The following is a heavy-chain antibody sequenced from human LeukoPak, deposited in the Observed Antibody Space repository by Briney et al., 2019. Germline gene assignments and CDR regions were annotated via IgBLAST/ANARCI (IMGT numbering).Heavy chain of an antibody. J-gene: IGHJ3*02. D-gene: IGHD2-2*03. CDR1: GGSVSSGSYY. Sequence: PSETLSLTCTVSGGSVSSGSYYWSWLRQPPGTGLDWIGYIYYSGSTNYNPSLKSRVTISVDTSKNQFSLKLSSVTAADTAVYYCARDRSSSGYCSSTSCYDDAFDIWGQGTMVTVSS. CDR2: IYYSGST. CDR3: ARDRSSSGYCSSTSCYDDAFDI. V-gene: IGHV4-61*01.